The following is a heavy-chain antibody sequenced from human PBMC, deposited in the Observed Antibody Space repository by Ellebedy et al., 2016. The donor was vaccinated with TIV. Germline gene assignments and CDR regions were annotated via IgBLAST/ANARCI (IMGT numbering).Heavy chain of an antibody. CDR1: GFTFSNAW. CDR3: AAELALAVPGLTTPHF. D-gene: IGHD6-19*01. V-gene: IGHV3-15*07. CDR2: IKSKIGGGTT. Sequence: PGGSLRLSCAASGFTFSNAWMNWVRQAPGKGLEWVGRIKSKIGGGTTDYAAPVKGRFTISRDDSKNTLYLQMNSLKTEDTAVYYCAAELALAVPGLTTPHFWGQGTLITVSS. J-gene: IGHJ4*02.